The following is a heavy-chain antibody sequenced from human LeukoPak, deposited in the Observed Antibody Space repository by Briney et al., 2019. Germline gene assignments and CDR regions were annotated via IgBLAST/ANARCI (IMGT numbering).Heavy chain of an antibody. Sequence: SETLSLTCTVSGGSISSYYWSWIRQPAGKGLEWIGRIYTSGSTNYNPSLKSRVTMSVDTSKNQFSLKLSSVTAADTAVYYCARHYYYDSSGYYSSAFDIWGQGTMVTVSS. D-gene: IGHD3-22*01. J-gene: IGHJ3*02. CDR3: ARHYYYDSSGYYSSAFDI. V-gene: IGHV4-4*07. CDR2: IYTSGST. CDR1: GGSISSYY.